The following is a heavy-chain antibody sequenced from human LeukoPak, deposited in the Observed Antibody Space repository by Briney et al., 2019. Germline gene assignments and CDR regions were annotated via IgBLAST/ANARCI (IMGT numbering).Heavy chain of an antibody. D-gene: IGHD3-22*01. CDR1: GGSISSYY. Sequence: PSETLSLTCTVSGGSISSYYWSWIRQPAGKGLEWIGRIYTSGSTNYNPSLKSRVTMSVDTSKNQFSLKLSSVTAADTAVYHCARDGSSSGYTYYYYYYGMDVWGQGTTVTVSS. J-gene: IGHJ6*02. CDR2: IYTSGST. CDR3: ARDGSSSGYTYYYYYYGMDV. V-gene: IGHV4-4*07.